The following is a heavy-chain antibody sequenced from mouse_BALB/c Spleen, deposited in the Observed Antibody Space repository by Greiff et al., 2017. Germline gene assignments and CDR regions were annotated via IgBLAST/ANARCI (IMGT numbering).Heavy chain of an antibody. D-gene: IGHD2-1*01. V-gene: IGHV1-5*01. Sequence: EVQLQQSGTVLARPGASVKMSCKASGYTFTSYWMHWVKQRPGQGLEWIGAIYPGNSDTSYNQKFKGKAKLTAVTSTSTAYMELSSLTNEDSAVYYCTREDYGNRYWYFDVWGAGTTVTVSS. CDR2: IYPGNSDT. CDR1: GYTFTSYW. J-gene: IGHJ1*01. CDR3: TREDYGNRYWYFDV.